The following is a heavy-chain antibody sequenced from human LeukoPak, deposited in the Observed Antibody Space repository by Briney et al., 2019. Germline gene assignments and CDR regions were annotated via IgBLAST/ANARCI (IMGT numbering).Heavy chain of an antibody. CDR3: ARAAGYYGWGSYHRLSY. D-gene: IGHD3-10*01. CDR2: ISSSSSTI. CDR1: GFTFSSYG. V-gene: IGHV3-48*04. Sequence: GRSLRLSCAASGFTFSSYGMHWVRQAPGKGLEWVSYISSSSSTIYYADSVKGRFTISRDNAKNSLYLQMNSLRAEDTAVYYCARAAGYYGWGSYHRLSYWGQGTLVTVSS. J-gene: IGHJ4*02.